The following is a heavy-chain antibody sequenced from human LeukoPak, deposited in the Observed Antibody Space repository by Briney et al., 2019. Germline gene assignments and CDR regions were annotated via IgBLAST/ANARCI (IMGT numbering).Heavy chain of an antibody. CDR1: GFTFTSSA. CDR2: IVVGSGHR. D-gene: IGHD3-10*01. V-gene: IGHV1-58*01. CDR3: ATDLRGPFGELSGY. J-gene: IGHJ4*02. Sequence: SLKVSCKASGFTFTSSAVQWVRQARGQRLEWIGWIVVGSGHRNYAQKFQERVTITRDMPTSTAYMELSSLRAEDTAVYYCATDLRGPFGELSGYWGQGTLVTVSS.